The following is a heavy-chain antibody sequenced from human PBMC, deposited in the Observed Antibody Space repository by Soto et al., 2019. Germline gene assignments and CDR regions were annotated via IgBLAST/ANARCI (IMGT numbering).Heavy chain of an antibody. Sequence: EVHLLESGGGLVQPGGSLRRSCETSGFSFNTYAITWVRQAPGMGPEWVAVINYSGRTTFHAQSVKGRFTISRDNSRNTVFLQLDSLRAEDTTVYYCVKQRGSGKTYYYNMDVRGIGTKVIVSS. CDR1: GFSFNTYA. V-gene: IGHV3-23*01. CDR3: VKQRGSGKTYYYNMDV. J-gene: IGHJ6*04. D-gene: IGHD3-10*01. CDR2: INYSGRTT.